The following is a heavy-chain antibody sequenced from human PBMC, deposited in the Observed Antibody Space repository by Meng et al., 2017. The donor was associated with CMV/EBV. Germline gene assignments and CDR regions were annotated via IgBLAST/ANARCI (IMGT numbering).Heavy chain of an antibody. J-gene: IGHJ4*02. CDR3: ARGPEVDYGDYVGLDY. Sequence: QLQEPRPGLVPRSATLSLTCTVSGGSTSSSYWSWSRQPAGNGLQWIGRIYTSGSTNYNPSLKSRVTMSVDTSKNQFSLKLSSVTAADTAVYYCARGPEVDYGDYVGLDYWGQGTLVTVSS. V-gene: IGHV4-4*07. CDR1: GGSTSSSY. D-gene: IGHD4-17*01. CDR2: IYTSGST.